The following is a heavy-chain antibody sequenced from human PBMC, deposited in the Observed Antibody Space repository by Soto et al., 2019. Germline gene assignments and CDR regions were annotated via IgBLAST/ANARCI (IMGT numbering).Heavy chain of an antibody. CDR2: INPNSGGT. Sequence: ASVKVSCKASGYTFTGYYMHWVRQAPGQGLEWMGWINPNSGGTNYAQKFQGWVTMTRDTSISTAYMELSRLRSDDTAVYYCARGGLGAFWKPQYYFDYWGQGTLVTVSS. D-gene: IGHD1-1*01. CDR1: GYTFTGYY. V-gene: IGHV1-2*04. CDR3: ARGGLGAFWKPQYYFDY. J-gene: IGHJ4*02.